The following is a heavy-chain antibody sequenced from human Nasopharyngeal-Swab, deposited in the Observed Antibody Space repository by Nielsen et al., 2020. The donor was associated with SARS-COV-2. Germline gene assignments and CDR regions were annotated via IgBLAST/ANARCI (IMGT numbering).Heavy chain of an antibody. D-gene: IGHD6-13*01. Sequence: GGSLRLSCAASGFIFSSYGMHWVRQAPGKGLEWVAVISYDGSNKYYADSLKGRFTISKDNSKNTLYLQMNSLRAEDMAVYYCAKVPGSSWVDAFDIWGQGTKVTVSS. CDR1: GFIFSSYG. CDR2: ISYDGSNK. V-gene: IGHV3-30*18. CDR3: AKVPGSSWVDAFDI. J-gene: IGHJ3*02.